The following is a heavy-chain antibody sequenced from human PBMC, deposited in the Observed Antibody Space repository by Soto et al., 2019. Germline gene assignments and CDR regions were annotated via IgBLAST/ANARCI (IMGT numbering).Heavy chain of an antibody. J-gene: IGHJ4*02. D-gene: IGHD5-18*01. CDR2: IYYSGST. V-gene: IGHV4-39*01. Sequence: QLQLQESGPGLVKPSETLSLTCTVSGDSIGSTSYYWGWIRQPPGKGLEWIGSIYYSGSTYYSPSLQSRVTITVDTSKNQSSLRLNSLTAADTAVYYCARHQTNSFVGFDYWGQGTLVTVSS. CDR1: GDSIGSTSYY. CDR3: ARHQTNSFVGFDY.